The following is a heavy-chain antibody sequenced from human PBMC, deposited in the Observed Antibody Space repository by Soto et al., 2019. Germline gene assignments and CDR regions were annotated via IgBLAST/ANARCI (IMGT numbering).Heavy chain of an antibody. CDR2: INHSGST. V-gene: IGHV4-34*01. CDR3: ARGPTYGSGSLDS. D-gene: IGHD3-10*01. CDR1: GGSFSGYY. J-gene: IGHJ4*02. Sequence: SETLSLTCAVYGGSFSGYYWSWIRQPPGKGLEWIGEINHSGSTNYNPSLKSRVTISVDTSKNQFSLKLSSVTAADTAVYYCARGPTYGSGSLDSWGPGTLVTVSS.